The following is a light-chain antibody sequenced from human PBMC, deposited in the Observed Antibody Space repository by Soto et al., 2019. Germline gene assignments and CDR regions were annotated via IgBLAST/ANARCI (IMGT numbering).Light chain of an antibody. V-gene: IGLV2-11*01. CDR3: CSYAGNYTLL. J-gene: IGLJ2*01. CDR1: SRDVGIYNY. CDR2: DVT. Sequence: QSALTQPRSVSGSPGQSVTVSRTGTSRDVGIYNYVSWYQQRPGTAPKVMIYDVTKRPSGVPDRFSGSKSANAASLTISGLQADDEADYYCCSYAGNYTLLFGGGTTVTVL.